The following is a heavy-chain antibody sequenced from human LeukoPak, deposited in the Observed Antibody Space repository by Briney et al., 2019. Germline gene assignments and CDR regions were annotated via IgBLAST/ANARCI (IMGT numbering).Heavy chain of an antibody. V-gene: IGHV3-30*19. CDR1: GFTFSSYG. Sequence: GGSLRLSCAASGFTFSSYGMHWVRQAPGKGLEWVAVIWYDGSNKYYADSVKGRFTISRDNSKNTLYLQLNSLRAEDTAVYYCASGGTITGVITTYWGQGTLVTVSS. CDR3: ASGGTITGVITTY. J-gene: IGHJ4*02. CDR2: IWYDGSNK. D-gene: IGHD3-22*01.